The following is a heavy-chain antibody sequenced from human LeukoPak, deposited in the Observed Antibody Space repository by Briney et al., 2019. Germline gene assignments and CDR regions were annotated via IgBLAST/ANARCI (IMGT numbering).Heavy chain of an antibody. CDR2: INPNSGGT. D-gene: IGHD5/OR15-5a*01. J-gene: IGHJ6*04. Sequence: ASVKVSCKASGYTFTGYYMHWVRQAPGQGLEWMGWINPNSGGTNYAQKFQGWVTMTRDTSISTAYMELSRLRSDDTAVYYCARGVPNYYYYGMDVWDKGTTVTVSS. V-gene: IGHV1-2*04. CDR1: GYTFTGYY. CDR3: ARGVPNYYYYGMDV.